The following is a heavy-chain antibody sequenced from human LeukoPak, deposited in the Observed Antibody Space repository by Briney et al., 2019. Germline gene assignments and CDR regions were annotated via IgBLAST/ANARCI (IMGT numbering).Heavy chain of an antibody. CDR2: IRYDGSNK. Sequence: GGSLRLSCAASGFTFSSYGMHWVRQAPGKGLEWVAFIRYDGSNKYYADSVKGRFTISRDNSKNTLYLQMNSLRAEDTAVYYCAKDRWELLGWYFDLWGRGTLVTVSS. CDR3: AKDRWELLGWYFDL. CDR1: GFTFSSYG. J-gene: IGHJ2*01. D-gene: IGHD1-26*01. V-gene: IGHV3-30*02.